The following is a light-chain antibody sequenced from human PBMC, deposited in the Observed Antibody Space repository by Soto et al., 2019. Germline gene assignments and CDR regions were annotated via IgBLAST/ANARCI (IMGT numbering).Light chain of an antibody. V-gene: IGLV1-44*01. CDR2: YNI. CDR1: NSNIASNT. CDR3: AAWDDTLKRYV. Sequence: QSVLTQPPSASETPGQTVSISCSGSNSNIASNTVNWYQHLPGTAPKLLIYYNIQRPSGVPDRFSGSKSGTSASLAISGLQSEDESDYYCAAWDDTLKRYVFGTGTKVTVL. J-gene: IGLJ1*01.